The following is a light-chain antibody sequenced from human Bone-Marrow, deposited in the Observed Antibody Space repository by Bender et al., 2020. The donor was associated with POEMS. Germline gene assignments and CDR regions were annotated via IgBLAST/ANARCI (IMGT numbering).Light chain of an antibody. J-gene: IGLJ1*01. V-gene: IGLV3-25*03. CDR3: SSYVAGSTYV. CDR2: KDS. Sequence: SYELTQPPSVSVSPGQTAKITCSGDELSKQYASWYQQKPGQAPLLLIYKDSERPAGIPERFSGSSSGTTVTLTISGVQAEDEADYYCSSYVAGSTYVFGTGTKVTVL. CDR1: ELSKQY.